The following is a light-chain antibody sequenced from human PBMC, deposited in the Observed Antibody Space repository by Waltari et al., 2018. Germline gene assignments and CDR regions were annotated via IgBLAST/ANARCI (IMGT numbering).Light chain of an antibody. V-gene: IGLV9-49*01. CDR3: GTDHGSGSNFFWV. CDR2: VDTGGSVG. Sequence: QPMLTPPPSASTSLGASFPLPSTLSSGSSHYKVDSYHQRPETGPQVGMRVDTGGSVGSKGDGIPDRFSVLGSGLNRYLTIKNIQEEDESDYHCGTDHGSGSNFFWVFGGGTKMTVL. J-gene: IGLJ3*02. CDR1: SGSSHYK.